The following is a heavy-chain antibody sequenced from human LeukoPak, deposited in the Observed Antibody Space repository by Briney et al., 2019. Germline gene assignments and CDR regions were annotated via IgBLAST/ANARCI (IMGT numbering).Heavy chain of an antibody. J-gene: IGHJ6*04. CDR1: GGSISSSSYY. Sequence: SETLSLTCTVSGGSISSSSYYWGWIRQPPGKGLEWIGYIYYSGSTYYNPSLKSRVTISVDTSKNQFSLKLSSVTAADTAVYYCARVVGRSLGDWGKGTTVTVSS. CDR2: IYYSGST. CDR3: ARVVGRSLGD. D-gene: IGHD1-26*01. V-gene: IGHV4-30-4*08.